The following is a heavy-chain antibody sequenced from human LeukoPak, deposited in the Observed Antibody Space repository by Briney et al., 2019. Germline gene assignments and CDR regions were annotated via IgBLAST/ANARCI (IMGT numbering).Heavy chain of an antibody. J-gene: IGHJ6*02. D-gene: IGHD6-19*01. CDR3: ARVQKSDSSGWYYYYYGMDV. Sequence: GGSLRIFCAASVLTFSSYGMHWFRQAPGKGLEWVAVIWYDGSNKYYADSVKGRFTISRDNSKNTLHLQMNSLRAEDTAVYYCARVQKSDSSGWYYYYYGMDVWSQGTTVSVSS. CDR2: IWYDGSNK. CDR1: VLTFSSYG. V-gene: IGHV3-33*01.